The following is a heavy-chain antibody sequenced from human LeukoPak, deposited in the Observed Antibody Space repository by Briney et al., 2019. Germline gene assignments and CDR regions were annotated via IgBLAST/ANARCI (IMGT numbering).Heavy chain of an antibody. Sequence: GGSLRLSCAASGFTFSTYWMSWVRQAPGKGLEWVANIKQDGSEKYYVDSVKGRFTISRDNAKNSLYLQMNSLRVEDTAMYYCARGWGSYRYGMDVWGKGTTVTVSS. J-gene: IGHJ6*03. V-gene: IGHV3-7*01. CDR3: ARGWGSYRYGMDV. CDR2: IKQDGSEK. CDR1: GFTFSTYW. D-gene: IGHD3-16*02.